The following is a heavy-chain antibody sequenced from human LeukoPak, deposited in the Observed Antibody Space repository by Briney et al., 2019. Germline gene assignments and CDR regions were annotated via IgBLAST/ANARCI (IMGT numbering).Heavy chain of an antibody. CDR2: ISGSGVRT. CDR1: GFTFSSYG. Sequence: GGTLRLSCAASGFTFSSYGMSWVRQAPGKGLEWVSGISGSGVRTEYADAVKGRFTISRDNSKNTLYLQMNSLRAEDTAIYYCAKNGDRGAYCTGGTCYPYFYYYMDVWGKGTTVTI. D-gene: IGHD2-15*01. CDR3: AKNGDRGAYCTGGTCYPYFYYYMDV. J-gene: IGHJ6*03. V-gene: IGHV3-23*01.